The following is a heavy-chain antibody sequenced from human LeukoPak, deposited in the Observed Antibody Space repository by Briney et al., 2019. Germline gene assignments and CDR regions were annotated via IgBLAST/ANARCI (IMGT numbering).Heavy chain of an antibody. V-gene: IGHV1-69*04. CDR3: AREAELWTYYDFWSGYPHGDWFDP. CDR2: IIPILGIA. Sequence: SVKVPCKASGGTFSSYTISWVRQAPGQGLEWMGRIIPILGIANYAQKSQGRVTITADKSTSTAYMELSSLRSEDTAVYYCAREAELWTYYDFWSGYPHGDWFDPWGQGTLVTVSS. CDR1: GGTFSSYT. D-gene: IGHD3-3*01. J-gene: IGHJ5*02.